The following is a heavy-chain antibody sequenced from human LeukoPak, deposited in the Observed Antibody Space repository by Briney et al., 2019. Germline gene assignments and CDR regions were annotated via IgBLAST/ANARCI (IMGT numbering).Heavy chain of an antibody. D-gene: IGHD2-21*02. Sequence: GGSLRLSCAASEFTFSSYSMNWVRQAPGKGLEWVSYITNSGNSKSYADSVKGRFTISRDNTKNSLYLQMIGLRAEDTAVYYCARFRTWGDKAFDYWGQGTLVTVSS. J-gene: IGHJ4*02. CDR3: ARFRTWGDKAFDY. V-gene: IGHV3-48*01. CDR2: ITNSGNSK. CDR1: EFTFSSYS.